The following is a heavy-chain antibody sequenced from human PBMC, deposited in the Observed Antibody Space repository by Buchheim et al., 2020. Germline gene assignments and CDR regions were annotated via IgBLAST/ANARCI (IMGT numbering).Heavy chain of an antibody. D-gene: IGHD3-3*01. J-gene: IGHJ5*02. CDR3: ARHRYYDFWSGYPFNWFDP. Sequence: QLQLQESGPGLVKPSETLSLTCTVSGGSISSSSYYWGWIRQPPGKGLEWIGSIYYSGSTYYNPSLKSRVTISVDTSKNQFSLKLSSVTAADTAVYYCARHRYYDFWSGYPFNWFDPWGQGTL. V-gene: IGHV4-39*01. CDR1: GGSISSSSYY. CDR2: IYYSGST.